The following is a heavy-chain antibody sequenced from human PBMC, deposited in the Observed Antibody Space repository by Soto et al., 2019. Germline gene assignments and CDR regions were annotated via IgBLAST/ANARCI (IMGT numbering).Heavy chain of an antibody. Sequence: SETQSLTCCVSGGSISSGYYYWSWIRQPHGKGLEWLGNIYYSGNTYYNPSLTSRLIISIDTSKNKFSLKVGSVTAADSAVYYCASSSLYGTDVWCQVPTGT. J-gene: IGHJ6*02. V-gene: IGHV4-30-4*01. CDR1: GGSISSGYYY. CDR2: IYYSGNT. CDR3: ASSSLYGTDV.